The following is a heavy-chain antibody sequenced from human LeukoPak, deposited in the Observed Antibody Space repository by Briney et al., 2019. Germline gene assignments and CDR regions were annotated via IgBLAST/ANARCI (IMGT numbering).Heavy chain of an antibody. CDR1: GFTFNSYA. CDR2: ISGSGGTT. J-gene: IGHJ4*02. Sequence: PGGSLRLSCAASGFTFNSYAMNWVRQAPGKGLEWVSVISGSGGTTYYADSVKGRFTISRDSSKNTLYLQMNSLRAEDTAVYYCAKDRGYYVDTGTINFWGQGTLVTVSS. CDR3: AKDRGYYVDTGTINF. D-gene: IGHD2-15*01. V-gene: IGHV3-23*01.